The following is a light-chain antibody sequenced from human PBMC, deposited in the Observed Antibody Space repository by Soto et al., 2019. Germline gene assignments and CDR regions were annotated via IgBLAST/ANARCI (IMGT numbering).Light chain of an antibody. V-gene: IGKV3-15*01. CDR1: QSVRSN. CDR3: QQYNNWPFS. Sequence: EIVLTQSPGTLSLTPGERATLSCRASQSVRSNLAWYQQKPGQAPRLLMYDASTRATGVPARFSGSGSGTEFTLTISGLQSEDFALYFCQQYNNWPFSFGQGTRLEIK. CDR2: DAS. J-gene: IGKJ5*01.